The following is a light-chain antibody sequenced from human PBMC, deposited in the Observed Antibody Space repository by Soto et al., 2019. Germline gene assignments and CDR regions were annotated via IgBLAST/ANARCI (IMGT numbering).Light chain of an antibody. CDR1: QTISSW. J-gene: IGKJ2*01. CDR2: AAS. CDR3: QQNYNNPRT. V-gene: IGKV1-39*01. Sequence: DIQITQSPSTLSGSVADRVTITCRASQTISSWLSWYQQKTGKAPKLLIYAASSLQSGVPSRFSGSGYGTDFYLTISGLETEDFATYYCQQNYNNPRTFGQGTKVDIK.